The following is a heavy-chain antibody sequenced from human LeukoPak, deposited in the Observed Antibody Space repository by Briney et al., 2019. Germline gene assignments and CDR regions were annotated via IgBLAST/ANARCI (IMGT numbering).Heavy chain of an antibody. J-gene: IGHJ4*02. CDR2: IFESGST. CDR1: GDSITTIHW. D-gene: IGHD2-15*01. CDR3: ARGTKGFGRNYLDY. Sequence: SETLSLTCAVSGDSITTIHWWSWVRQVPGKGLEWIGEIFESGSTNYSPSLKSRVTISVDKSKNQFSLELNSVTAADTAIYFCARGTKGFGRNYLDYWGQGTLVTVSS. V-gene: IGHV4-4*02.